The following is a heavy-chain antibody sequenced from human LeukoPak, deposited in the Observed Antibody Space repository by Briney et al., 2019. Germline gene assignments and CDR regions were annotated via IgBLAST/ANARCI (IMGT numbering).Heavy chain of an antibody. Sequence: GGSLRLSRATSGFTLSSYAMSWVPDAPGKGLEWGLAISGSGGSTYYADSAKGRFTISRDNSKNTLYRQKNSLRAEDTAVFSCAKVVGYDRLLDAFDIWGRGTMVSVS. J-gene: IGHJ3*02. CDR3: AKVVGYDRLLDAFDI. V-gene: IGHV3-23*01. D-gene: IGHD5-12*01. CDR1: GFTLSSYA. CDR2: ISGSGGST.